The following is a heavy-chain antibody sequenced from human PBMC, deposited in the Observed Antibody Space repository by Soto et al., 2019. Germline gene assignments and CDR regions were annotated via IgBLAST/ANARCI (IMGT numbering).Heavy chain of an antibody. CDR1: GFTFSDYY. J-gene: IGHJ5*02. CDR2: ISSSSSYT. CDR3: ARNENWFDP. V-gene: IGHV3-11*06. Sequence: PXESMRLSCAASGFTFSDYYMSWIRQAPGKGLEWVSYISSSSSYTNYADSVKGRFTISRDNAKKSLYLQMNSLRAEDTAVYYCARNENWFDPWGQGTLVTVSS.